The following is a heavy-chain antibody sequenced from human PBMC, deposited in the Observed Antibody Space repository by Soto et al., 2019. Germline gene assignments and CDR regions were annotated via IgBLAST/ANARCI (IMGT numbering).Heavy chain of an antibody. D-gene: IGHD3-3*01. CDR3: ARDAYYYFWSGYIDY. V-gene: IGHV1-18*01. Sequence: QVQLVQSGAEVKKPGASVKVSCKASGYTFTSYGISWVRQAPGQGLEWMGWISAYNGNTNKAQKLTGRVTMTTDTPTSTAYMELRSLRSDDTAVYYCARDAYYYFWSGYIDYWGQGTLVTGSS. CDR2: ISAYNGNT. CDR1: GYTFTSYG. J-gene: IGHJ4*02.